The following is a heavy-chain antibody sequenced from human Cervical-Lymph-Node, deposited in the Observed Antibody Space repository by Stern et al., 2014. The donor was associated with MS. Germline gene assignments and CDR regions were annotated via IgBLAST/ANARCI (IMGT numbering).Heavy chain of an antibody. CDR3: ARNQLGETNGQYYFYGMDV. D-gene: IGHD3-16*01. CDR2: INLSDGAT. J-gene: IGHJ6*02. V-gene: IGHV1-46*01. Sequence: QVQLVQSGAEVKKPGASVTVSCRTSGYTFIDYYIHWVRQAPGQGLEWMGIINLSDGATTYAQKFQGRVTITADESTTTAYMELSSLRSEDTAVYFCARNQLGETNGQYYFYGMDVWGQGTTVTVSS. CDR1: GYTFIDYY.